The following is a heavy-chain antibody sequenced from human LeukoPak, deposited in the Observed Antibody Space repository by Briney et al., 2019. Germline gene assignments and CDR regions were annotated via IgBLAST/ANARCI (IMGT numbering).Heavy chain of an antibody. Sequence: SETLSLTCTVSGGSISSYYWSWIRQPPGKGLEWIGYIYYSGSTNYNPSLKSRVTISVDTSKNQFSLKLSSVTAADTAVYYCARHTYYDFWSGYYSPNDAFDIWGQGTMVTVSS. D-gene: IGHD3-3*01. V-gene: IGHV4-59*08. CDR2: IYYSGST. J-gene: IGHJ3*02. CDR1: GGSISSYY. CDR3: ARHTYYDFWSGYYSPNDAFDI.